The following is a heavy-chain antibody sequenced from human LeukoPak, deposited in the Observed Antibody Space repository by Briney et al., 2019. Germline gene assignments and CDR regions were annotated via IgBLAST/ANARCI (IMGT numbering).Heavy chain of an antibody. CDR1: GYTFTRYG. V-gene: IGHV1-18*01. J-gene: IGHJ4*02. D-gene: IGHD3-3*01. Sequence: ASVKVSCKASGYTFTRYGISWVRQAPGQGLEWMGWIRPYNGNTNHAQKLQGRVTMITDTSTSTAYMELRSRSSDETAGYYCARDPGDFWSGYYTPFDLWGQGTVVSVSS. CDR2: IRPYNGNT. CDR3: ARDPGDFWSGYYTPFDL.